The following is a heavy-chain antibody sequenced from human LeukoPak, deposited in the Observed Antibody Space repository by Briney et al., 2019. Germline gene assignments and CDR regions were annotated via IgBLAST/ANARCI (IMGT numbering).Heavy chain of an antibody. D-gene: IGHD2/OR15-2a*01. CDR3: ARGPEIIVSGTTFAAYKWFDP. J-gene: IGHJ5*02. CDR1: GGTFANYP. V-gene: IGHV1-69*01. Sequence: GSSVKVSCKTSGGTFANYPISWVRQAPGQGLEWMGWIMPIFGTANYAEKFQARVTITADESTSTVFMELRSLRFQDTAVYYCARGPEIIVSGTTFAAYKWFDPWGQGTLLTVSS. CDR2: IMPIFGTA.